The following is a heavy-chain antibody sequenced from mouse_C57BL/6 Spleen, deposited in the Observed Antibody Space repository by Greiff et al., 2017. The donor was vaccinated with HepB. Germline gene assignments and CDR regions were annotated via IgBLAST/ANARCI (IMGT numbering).Heavy chain of an antibody. J-gene: IGHJ3*01. D-gene: IGHD4-1*01. CDR2: ISSGGSYT. CDR3: ARQNWDEAY. Sequence: EVKLMESGGDLVKPGGSLKLSCAASGFTFSSYGMSWVRQTPDKRLEWVATISSGGSYTYYPDSVKGRFTISRDNAKNTLYLQMSSLKSEDTAMYYCARQNWDEAYWGQGTLVTVSA. V-gene: IGHV5-6*01. CDR1: GFTFSSYG.